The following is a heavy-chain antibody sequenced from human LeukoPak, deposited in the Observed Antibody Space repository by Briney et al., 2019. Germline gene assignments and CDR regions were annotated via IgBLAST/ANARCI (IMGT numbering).Heavy chain of an antibody. J-gene: IGHJ3*02. CDR2: MNPNSGNT. CDR1: GYTFTSYD. Sequence: ASVKVSCKASGYTFTSYDINWVRQATGQGLEWMGWMNPNSGNTGYAQKFQGRVTITRNTSISTAYMELSSLRSEDTAVYYCARGGAYCSSTSCSSGAFGIWGQGTMVTVSS. V-gene: IGHV1-8*03. D-gene: IGHD2-2*01. CDR3: ARGGAYCSSTSCSSGAFGI.